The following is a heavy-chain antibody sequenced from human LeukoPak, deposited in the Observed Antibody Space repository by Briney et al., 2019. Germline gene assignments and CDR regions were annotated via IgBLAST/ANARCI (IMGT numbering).Heavy chain of an antibody. CDR2: IYSGGST. CDR1: GFTVSGKY. D-gene: IGHD4-17*01. J-gene: IGHJ4*02. V-gene: IGHV3-53*01. CDR3: VTPGPTVTGGFEY. Sequence: GSLRLSCGASGFTVSGKYMGWVRQAPGKGLEWVSVIYSGGSTYYTDSVKGRFTISRDNSKNTLYLQMNSLRAEDTAVYYCVTPGPTVTGGFEYWGQGTLVTVSS.